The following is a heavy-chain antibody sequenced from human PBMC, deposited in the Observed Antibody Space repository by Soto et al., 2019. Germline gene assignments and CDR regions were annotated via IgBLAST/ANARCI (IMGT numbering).Heavy chain of an antibody. J-gene: IGHJ5*02. CDR2: IIPIVETP. V-gene: IGHV1-69*13. Sequence: SVKVSCKASGGTFNSYDINWVRQAPGQGLEWMGGIIPIVETPKYAQKFQGRVAITADESTNTVYMELSSLRSEDTAMYYCARLSRPNYYDTSGFFKDNWFDPWGKGTLVTVSS. CDR1: GGTFNSYD. CDR3: ARLSRPNYYDTSGFFKDNWFDP. D-gene: IGHD3-22*01.